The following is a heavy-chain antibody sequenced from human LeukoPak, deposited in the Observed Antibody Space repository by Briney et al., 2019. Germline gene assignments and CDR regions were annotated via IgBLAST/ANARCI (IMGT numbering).Heavy chain of an antibody. CDR3: ARTRYYYNSRSYGAPYYFDY. D-gene: IGHD3-10*01. Sequence: SETLSLTCAVSGGSISSNSYYWGWIRQPPGKGLEWIGSIYYSGSTYYNPSLKSRVTISVDTSKNQFSLKLSSVTAADTAAYYCARTRYYYNSRSYGAPYYFDYWGQGTLVTVSS. V-gene: IGHV4-39*01. CDR2: IYYSGST. J-gene: IGHJ4*02. CDR1: GGSISSNSYY.